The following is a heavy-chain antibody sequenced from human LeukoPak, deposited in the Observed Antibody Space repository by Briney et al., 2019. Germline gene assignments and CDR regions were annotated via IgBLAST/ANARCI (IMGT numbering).Heavy chain of an antibody. D-gene: IGHD3-22*01. CDR2: IWSDGSNK. V-gene: IGHV3-33*01. CDR3: ASEIRPYYYDSSGYYYGDY. Sequence: GGSLRLSCEASGFTFSSYGIHWVRQAPGKGLEWVAVIWSDGSNKYYADSVKGRFTISRDNSKNTLYLQMNSLRAEDTAVYYCASEIRPYYYDSSGYYYGDYWGQGTLVTVSS. J-gene: IGHJ4*02. CDR1: GFTFSSYG.